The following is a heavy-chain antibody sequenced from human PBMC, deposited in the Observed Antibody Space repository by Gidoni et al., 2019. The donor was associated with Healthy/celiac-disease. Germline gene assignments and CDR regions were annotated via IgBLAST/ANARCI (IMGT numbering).Heavy chain of an antibody. CDR2: IKQDGSEK. CDR3: ARDSPYYYGSGSLDY. D-gene: IGHD3-10*01. J-gene: IGHJ4*02. Sequence: ELQLGEDGGGLVQPGGSLRLSCPAPGFTFSSYWMSWVRLAPGRRLAWVANIKQDGSEKYYVDSVKGRFTISRDNAKNSLYLQMNSLRAEDTAVYYCARDSPYYYGSGSLDYWGQGTLVTVSS. V-gene: IGHV3-7*01. CDR1: GFTFSSYW.